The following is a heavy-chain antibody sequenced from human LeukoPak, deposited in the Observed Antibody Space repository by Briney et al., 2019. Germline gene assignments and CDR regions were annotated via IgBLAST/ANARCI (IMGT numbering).Heavy chain of an antibody. CDR3: AKVVGATAYFDY. Sequence: GGSLRPSCAASGFTFSSYAMSWVRQAPGKGLEWVSAISGSGGSTYYADSVKGRFTISRDNSKNTLYLQMNSLRAEDTAAYYCAKVVGATAYFDYWGQGTLVTVSS. CDR1: GFTFSSYA. D-gene: IGHD1-26*01. CDR2: ISGSGGST. V-gene: IGHV3-23*01. J-gene: IGHJ4*02.